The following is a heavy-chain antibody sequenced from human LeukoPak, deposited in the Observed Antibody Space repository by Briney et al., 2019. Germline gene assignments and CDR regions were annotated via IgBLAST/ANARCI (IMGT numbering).Heavy chain of an antibody. J-gene: IGHJ6*03. CDR2: IRYDGSKE. D-gene: IGHD3-22*01. V-gene: IGHV3-30*02. CDR3: AKGGVTDSSGYYSGYYFYMDV. CDR1: GFTFSTYG. Sequence: GGSLRLSCAASGFTFSTYGFHWVRQAPGKGLEWVTFIRYDGSKEYYGDSVKGRFTISRDNSKNTLYLQMNSLGAEDTAVYYCAKGGVTDSSGYYSGYYFYMDVWGKGTTVTVSS.